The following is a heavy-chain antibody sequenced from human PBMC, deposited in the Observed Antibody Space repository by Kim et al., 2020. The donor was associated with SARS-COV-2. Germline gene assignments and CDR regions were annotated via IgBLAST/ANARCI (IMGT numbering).Heavy chain of an antibody. V-gene: IGHV3-23*01. CDR3: AKDGDTSTTRTDSLDI. CDR2: ISGSGATT. CDR1: GFTFRTYA. D-gene: IGHD3-16*01. J-gene: IGHJ3*02. Sequence: GGSLRLSCATSGFTFRTYAMSWVRQAPGKGLEWLSAISGSGATTHYADSVKGRFTISRDNSMNTLSLQMTSLRVEDTALYYCAKDGDTSTTRTDSLDIWGQETMVTVCS.